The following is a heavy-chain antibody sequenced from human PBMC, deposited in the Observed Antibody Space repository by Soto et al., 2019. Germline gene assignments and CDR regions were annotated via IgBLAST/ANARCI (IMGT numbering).Heavy chain of an antibody. CDR1: GYTFTSYG. J-gene: IGHJ4*02. D-gene: IGHD2-15*01. Sequence: QVQLVQSGAEVKKPGASVKVSCKASGYTFTSYGISWVRQAPGQGLEWMGWISAYNGNTNYAQKQQGRVTMTTDTSMRTAYMELRSLGSDDTAVYYCVVAAQPYCVDSWGKGPLFTVSS. CDR3: VVAAQPYCVDS. CDR2: ISAYNGNT. V-gene: IGHV1-18*01.